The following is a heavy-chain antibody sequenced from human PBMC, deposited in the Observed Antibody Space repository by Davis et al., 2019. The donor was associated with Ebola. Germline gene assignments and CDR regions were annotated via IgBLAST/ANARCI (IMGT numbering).Heavy chain of an antibody. CDR3: ARQSSSSWGDY. CDR2: IFRTGAT. J-gene: IGHJ4*02. D-gene: IGHD6-6*01. CDR1: GGSIRSSSHY. Sequence: SETLFLTCNVSGGSIRSSSHYWGWIRQPPGKGLEWMGSIFRTGATSYNPSLKSRVTISLDTSKNHFSLKLSSVTAADTAVYYCARQSSSSWGDYWGQGTLVTVSS. V-gene: IGHV4-39*01.